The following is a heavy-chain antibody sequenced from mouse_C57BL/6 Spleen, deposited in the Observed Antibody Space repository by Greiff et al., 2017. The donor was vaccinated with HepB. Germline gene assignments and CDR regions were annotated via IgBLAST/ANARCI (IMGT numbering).Heavy chain of an antibody. D-gene: IGHD3-2*02. CDR3: ARSGGQLRLPWFAY. Sequence: QVQLQQSGAELVKPGASVKMSCKASGYTFTSYWITWVKQRPGQGLEWIGDIYPGSGSTNYNEKFKSKATLTVDTSSSTAYMQLSSLTSEDSAVYYCARSGGQLRLPWFAYCGQGTLVTVSA. CDR1: GYTFTSYW. CDR2: IYPGSGST. J-gene: IGHJ3*01. V-gene: IGHV1-55*01.